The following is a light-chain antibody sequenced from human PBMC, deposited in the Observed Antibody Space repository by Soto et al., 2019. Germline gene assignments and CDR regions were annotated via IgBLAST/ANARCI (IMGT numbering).Light chain of an antibody. CDR2: GAS. CDR3: QQYGSSPQT. V-gene: IGKV3-20*01. J-gene: IGKJ4*01. Sequence: EIVLTQSPGTLSLSPGDRATLSCRASQIVSSYLAWYQQKPGQAPRLLIYGASSRATGIPDRFSGSGSGTDFTLTISRLEPEDFAVYYCQQYGSSPQTFGGGTKVDIK. CDR1: QIVSSY.